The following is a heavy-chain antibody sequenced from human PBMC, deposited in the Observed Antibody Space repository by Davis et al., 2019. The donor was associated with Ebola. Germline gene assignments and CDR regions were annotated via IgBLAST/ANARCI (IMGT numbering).Heavy chain of an antibody. CDR1: GFTFSSYA. J-gene: IGHJ4*02. CDR2: ISGSGGST. V-gene: IGHV3-23*01. Sequence: GESLKISCAASGFTFSSYAMSWVRQAPGKGLEWVSAISGSGGSTYYADSVKGRFTISRDNSKNTLYLQMNSLRAEDTAVYYCTTDVVDWITIFGVVTTTPYYFDYWGQGTLVTVSS. D-gene: IGHD3-3*01. CDR3: TTDVVDWITIFGVVTTTPYYFDY.